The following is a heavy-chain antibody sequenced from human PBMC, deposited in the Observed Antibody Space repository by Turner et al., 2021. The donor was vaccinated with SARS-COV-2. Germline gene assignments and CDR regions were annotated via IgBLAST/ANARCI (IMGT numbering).Heavy chain of an antibody. Sequence: QLQLQESGPGLVKPSETLSLTCTVSGGSISSSSYYWGWIRQPPGKGLEWIGNIYYSGSTYYNPSLKSRVTISVDTSKNHFSLKLSSVTAADTAVYYCASEAVVYFDTSGYYWDYWGQETLVTVSS. J-gene: IGHJ4*02. D-gene: IGHD3-22*01. V-gene: IGHV4-39*02. CDR1: GGSISSSSYY. CDR3: ASEAVVYFDTSGYYWDY. CDR2: IYYSGST.